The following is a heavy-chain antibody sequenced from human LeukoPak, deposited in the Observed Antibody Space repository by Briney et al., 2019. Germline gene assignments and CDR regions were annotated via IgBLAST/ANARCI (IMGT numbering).Heavy chain of an antibody. D-gene: IGHD3-3*02. J-gene: IGHJ4*02. V-gene: IGHV2-70*04. Sequence: SGPALVKPTQTLTLTCTFSGFSLTTSGMRMNWIRQPPGKALEWLARIDWDDEKFYSTPLKTTLTISRDTSKNQVVLTMTDMDPVDTATYYCARMRGGSIFGFDYWGQGTLVTVSS. CDR1: GFSLTTSGMR. CDR2: IDWDDEK. CDR3: ARMRGGSIFGFDY.